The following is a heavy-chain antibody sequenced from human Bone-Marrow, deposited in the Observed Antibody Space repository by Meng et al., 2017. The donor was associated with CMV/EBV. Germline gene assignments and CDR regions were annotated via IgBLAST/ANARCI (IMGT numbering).Heavy chain of an antibody. CDR2: IYRSGST. CDR3: ARDLGGNGFDP. D-gene: IGHD3-16*01. CDR1: GFTVSSDS. V-gene: IGHV3-53*01. J-gene: IGHJ5*02. Sequence: GGSLRLSCVASGFTVSSDSMSWVRQAPGKGLEWVSAIYRSGSTYYADSVKGRFTISSDTSKNTMYLQMNSLRGDDTAVDYCARDLGGNGFDPWGQGSLVTVSS.